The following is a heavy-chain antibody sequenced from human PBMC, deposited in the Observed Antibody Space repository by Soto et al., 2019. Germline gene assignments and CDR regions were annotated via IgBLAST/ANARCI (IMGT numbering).Heavy chain of an antibody. CDR1: GGSFSGYY. CDR2: INHSGST. D-gene: IGHD3-10*01. V-gene: IGHV4-34*01. J-gene: IGHJ4*02. CDR3: ARGGWLTMVRGAMAKFDY. Sequence: PSETLSLTCAVYGGSFSGYYWSWIRQPPGKGLEWIGEINHSGSTNYNPSLKSRVTISVDTSKNQFSLKLSSVTAADTAVYYCARGGWLTMVRGAMAKFDYWGQGALVNVSS.